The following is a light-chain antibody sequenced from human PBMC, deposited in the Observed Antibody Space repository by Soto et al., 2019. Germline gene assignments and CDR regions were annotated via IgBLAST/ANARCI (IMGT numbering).Light chain of an antibody. CDR1: QSVLYSSNNKNH. CDR3: QQYYSTPWT. Sequence: DIVMTQSPDSLAVSLGERATINCKSSQSVLYSSNNKNHLAWYQQKSGQPPKLLIYWASTRESGVPDRFRGSGSGTDFNLTISSLQAEDVAVYYCQQYYSTPWTFGQGTKVEIK. J-gene: IGKJ1*01. V-gene: IGKV4-1*01. CDR2: WAS.